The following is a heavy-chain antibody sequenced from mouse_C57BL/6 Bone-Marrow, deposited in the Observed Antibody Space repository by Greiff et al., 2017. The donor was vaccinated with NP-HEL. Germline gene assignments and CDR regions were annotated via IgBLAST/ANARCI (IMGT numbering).Heavy chain of an antibody. V-gene: IGHV2-2*01. D-gene: IGHD2-3*01. CDR1: GFSLTSYG. CDR3: ARFYDGYYSYYAMDY. Sequence: VQLQQSGPGLVQPSQSLSITCTVSGFSLTSYGVHWVRQSPGKGLEWLGVIWSGGSTDYNAAFISRLSISKDNSKSQVFVKMNSLQADDTAIYYCARFYDGYYSYYAMDYWGQGTSVTVSS. J-gene: IGHJ4*01. CDR2: IWSGGST.